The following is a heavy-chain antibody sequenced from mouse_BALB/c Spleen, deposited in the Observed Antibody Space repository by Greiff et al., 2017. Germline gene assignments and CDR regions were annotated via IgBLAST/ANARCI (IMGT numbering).Heavy chain of an antibody. CDR3: ARRAIRYFDY. CDR1: GFTFSSYA. J-gene: IGHJ2*01. CDR2: ISSGGST. Sequence: EVKLVESGGGLVKPGGSLKLSCAASGFTFSSYAMSWVRQTPAKRLEWVASISSGGSTYYPDSVKGRFTISRDNARNILYLQMSSLRSEDTAMYYCARRAIRYFDYWGQGTTLTVSS. D-gene: IGHD3-3*01. V-gene: IGHV5-6-5*01.